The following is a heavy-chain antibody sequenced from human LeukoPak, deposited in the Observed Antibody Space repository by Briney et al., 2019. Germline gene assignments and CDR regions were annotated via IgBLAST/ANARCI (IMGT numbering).Heavy chain of an antibody. Sequence: PSETLSLTCTVSGGSINNNYWSWIRQPPGKALEWIGYVYSNGNTNYNPSLKSRVTMSIETSKNQFSLKVPFVTAADTAVYYCASGTFDGPLYGTYWYFHVWGRGTLVTVSS. CDR2: VYSNGNT. CDR1: GGSINNNY. V-gene: IGHV4-59*01. J-gene: IGHJ2*01. CDR3: ASGTFDGPLYGTYWYFHV. D-gene: IGHD1-14*01.